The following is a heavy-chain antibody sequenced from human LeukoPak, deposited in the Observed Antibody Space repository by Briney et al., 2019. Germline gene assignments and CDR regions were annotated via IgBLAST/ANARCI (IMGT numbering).Heavy chain of an antibody. D-gene: IGHD3-22*01. CDR2: ILSDGSKE. CDR3: ASVTYYYDSSGYSHYYYMDV. CDR1: GFTFSSYG. J-gene: IGHJ6*03. V-gene: IGHV3-33*01. Sequence: GGSLRLSCAASGFTFSSYGMHWVRQAPGKGLEWVAVILSDGSKEFYTDSVKGRFTISRDNSKNTLYLQMNSLRAEDTAVYYCASVTYYYDSSGYSHYYYMDVWGKGTTVTVSS.